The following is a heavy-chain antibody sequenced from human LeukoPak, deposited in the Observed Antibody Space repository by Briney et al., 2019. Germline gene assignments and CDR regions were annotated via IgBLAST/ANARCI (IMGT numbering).Heavy chain of an antibody. D-gene: IGHD6-6*01. CDR1: GGSFSGYY. V-gene: IGHV4-34*01. J-gene: IGHJ4*02. Sequence: SETLSLTCAVYGGSFSGYYWSWIRQPPGKGLEWIGEINHSGSTNYNPSLKSRVTISVDTSKNQFSLKLSSVTAADTAVYYRARAGLGIAARPADYWGQGTLVTVSS. CDR2: INHSGST. CDR3: ARAGLGIAARPADY.